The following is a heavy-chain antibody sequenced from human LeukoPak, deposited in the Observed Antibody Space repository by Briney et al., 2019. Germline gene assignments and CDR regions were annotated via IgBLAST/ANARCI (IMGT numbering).Heavy chain of an antibody. Sequence: KPSATLSLTCTVSGRSIRDYYWSWIRQSSGNGLVWLGYKYYSGSTNYNPSLKSRVTMSEDMSKKNFTLKLSSVTAADTALYYCARHFTYYYDSSGYPRDAFDIWGQGTMVTVSS. D-gene: IGHD3-22*01. CDR3: ARHFTYYYDSSGYPRDAFDI. V-gene: IGHV4-59*08. J-gene: IGHJ3*02. CDR2: KYYSGST. CDR1: GRSIRDYY.